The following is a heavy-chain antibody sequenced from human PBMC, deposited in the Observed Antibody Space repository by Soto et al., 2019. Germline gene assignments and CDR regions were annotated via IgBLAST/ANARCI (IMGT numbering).Heavy chain of an antibody. Sequence: QVQLQESGPGLVKPSETLSLTCTVSGGSVSSGRYKWSWIRKSPGKGLEWIGYIYYTGTTNYNPSLKSRVTISVGTSKDQVSLKLTSVTAADTARYFCARLQFSAVWSGSVPMDVWGQGPAVTVSS. CDR1: GGSVSSGRYK. V-gene: IGHV4-61*01. CDR3: ARLQFSAVWSGSVPMDV. CDR2: IYYTGTT. J-gene: IGHJ6*02. D-gene: IGHD3-3*01.